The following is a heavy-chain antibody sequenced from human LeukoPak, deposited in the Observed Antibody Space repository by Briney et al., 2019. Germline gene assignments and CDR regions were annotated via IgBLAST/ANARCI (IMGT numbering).Heavy chain of an antibody. CDR1: GYSISSGYY. V-gene: IGHV4-38-2*01. CDR2: IYHSGST. CDR3: ARHYDFWSGYYPFDY. D-gene: IGHD3-3*01. J-gene: IGHJ4*02. Sequence: PSETLSLTCAVSGYSISSGYYRGWIRQPPGKGLEWIGSIYHSGSTYYNPSLKSRVTISVNTSKNQFSLKLSSVTAADTAVYYCARHYDFWSGYYPFDYWGQGTLVTVSS.